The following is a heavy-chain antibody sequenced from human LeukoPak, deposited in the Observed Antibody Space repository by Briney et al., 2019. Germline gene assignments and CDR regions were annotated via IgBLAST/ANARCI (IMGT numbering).Heavy chain of an antibody. V-gene: IGHV1-46*01. J-gene: IGHJ3*02. D-gene: IGHD6-19*01. CDR1: GYTFTSYY. Sequence: GASVKLSYKASGYTFTSYYMHWVRKAPGQGLEWMGIINPSGGSTSYAQKFQGRVTMTRDTSTSTVYMELSSLSSEDTAVYYCARGGRERYSSGWTDAFDIWGQGTMVTVSS. CDR3: ARGGRERYSSGWTDAFDI. CDR2: INPSGGST.